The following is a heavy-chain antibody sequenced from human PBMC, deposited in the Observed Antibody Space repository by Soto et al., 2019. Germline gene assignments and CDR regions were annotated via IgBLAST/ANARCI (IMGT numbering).Heavy chain of an antibody. CDR2: ISAYNGNT. CDR3: ARDYDYSKVNWFDP. D-gene: IGHD4-4*01. CDR1: GYTFTSYG. Sequence: ASVKVSCKASGYTFTSYGISWVRQAPGRGLEWMGWISAYNGNTNYAQKLQGRVTMTTDTSTSTAYMELRSLRSDDTAVYYCARDYDYSKVNWFDPWGQGTLVTVSS. J-gene: IGHJ5*02. V-gene: IGHV1-18*01.